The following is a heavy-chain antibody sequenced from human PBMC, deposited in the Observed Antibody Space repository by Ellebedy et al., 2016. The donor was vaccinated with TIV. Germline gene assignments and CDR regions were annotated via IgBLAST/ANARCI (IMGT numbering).Heavy chain of an antibody. Sequence: SGPTLVKPTQTLTLTCTFSGFSLNTSGVGVGWVRQPPGKALEWLALIYWDDDKRYSPSLKSRLTISKDTSKSQVVLTMTNMDPVDTATYYCARIGGYSYGLPFDYWGQGTLVTVSS. J-gene: IGHJ4*02. CDR1: GFSLNTSGVG. V-gene: IGHV2-5*02. D-gene: IGHD5-18*01. CDR3: ARIGGYSYGLPFDY. CDR2: IYWDDDK.